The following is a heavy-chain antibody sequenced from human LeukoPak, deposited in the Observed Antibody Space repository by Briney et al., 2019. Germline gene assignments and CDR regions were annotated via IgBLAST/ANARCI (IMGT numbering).Heavy chain of an antibody. J-gene: IGHJ1*01. D-gene: IGHD5-18*01. CDR3: AKDVDTAMVLYSQH. Sequence: GGTLRLSCAASGFTFSSYAMSWVRQAPGKGLEWVSAISGSGGSTYYADSVKGRFTISRDNSKNTLYLQMNSLRAEDTAVYYCAKDVDTAMVLYSQHCGQGTLVTVSS. CDR2: ISGSGGST. CDR1: GFTFSSYA. V-gene: IGHV3-23*01.